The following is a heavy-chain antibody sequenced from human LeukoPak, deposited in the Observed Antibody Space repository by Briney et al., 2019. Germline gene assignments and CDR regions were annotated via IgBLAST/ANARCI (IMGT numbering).Heavy chain of an antibody. CDR3: ARGLNGIQLWFRFDY. D-gene: IGHD5-18*01. Sequence: SETLSLTCAVYGGSVSGYYWSWIRQPPGKGLEWIGEINHSGSTNYNPSLKSRVTISVDTSKNQFSLKLSSVTAADTAVYYCARGLNGIQLWFRFDYWGQGALVTVSS. CDR2: INHSGST. CDR1: GGSVSGYY. J-gene: IGHJ4*02. V-gene: IGHV4-34*01.